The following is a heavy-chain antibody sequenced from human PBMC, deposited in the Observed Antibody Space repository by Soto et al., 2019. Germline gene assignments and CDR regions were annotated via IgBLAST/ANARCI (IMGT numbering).Heavy chain of an antibody. D-gene: IGHD4-4*01. CDR1: GGTFSNSA. J-gene: IGHJ6*02. Sequence: QVQLEQSGAEVKKPGSSVKVSCKASGGTFSNSAISWVRQAPVQGREWMGGIMPIFRTPDYAQKFQGRVTITADESTTTAYMVLSGLRSEDTAVYYWARDKDRLQLGGNYSYIMDVWGQGTTVTVSS. CDR3: ARDKDRLQLGGNYSYIMDV. CDR2: IMPIFRTP. V-gene: IGHV1-69*12.